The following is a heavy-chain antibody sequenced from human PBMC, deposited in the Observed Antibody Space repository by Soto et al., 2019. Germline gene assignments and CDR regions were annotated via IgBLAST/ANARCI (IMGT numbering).Heavy chain of an antibody. Sequence: PSETLSLTCAVSGGSISSGNWWSWVRQPPGKGLEWIGYIYYSGSTNYNPSLKSRVTISVDTSKNQFSLKLSSVTAADTAVYYCARFNWYFDLWGRGTLVT. V-gene: IGHV4-4*02. CDR2: IYYSGST. J-gene: IGHJ2*01. CDR1: GGSISSGNW. CDR3: ARFNWYFDL.